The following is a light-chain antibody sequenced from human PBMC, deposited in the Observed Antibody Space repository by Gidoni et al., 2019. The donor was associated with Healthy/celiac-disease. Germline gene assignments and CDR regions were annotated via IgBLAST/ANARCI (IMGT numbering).Light chain of an antibody. J-gene: IGLJ2*01. CDR1: SRDVGGYNY. CDR2: EVS. CDR3: SSYAGSNNVV. Sequence: QSALTQPPSASGSPGQSVTISCTGTSRDVGGYNYVSWYQQHPGKAPKLMIYEVSKRPSGVPDRFSGSKSGNTASLTVSGLQAEDEADYYCSSYAGSNNVVFGGGTKLT. V-gene: IGLV2-8*01.